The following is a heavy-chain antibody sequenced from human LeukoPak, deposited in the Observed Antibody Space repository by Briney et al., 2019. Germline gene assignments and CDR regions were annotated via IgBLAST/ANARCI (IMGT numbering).Heavy chain of an antibody. V-gene: IGHV3-23*01. CDR2: ISGSGGST. CDR1: GFTFSSHS. J-gene: IGHJ4*02. Sequence: GGSLRLSCAASGFTFSSHSMNWVRQAPGKGLEWVSAISGSGGSTYYADSVKGRFTISRDNSKNTLYLQMNSLRAEDTAVYYCAKSTRYSGSYFHWGQGTLVTVSS. CDR3: AKSTRYSGSYFH. D-gene: IGHD1-26*01.